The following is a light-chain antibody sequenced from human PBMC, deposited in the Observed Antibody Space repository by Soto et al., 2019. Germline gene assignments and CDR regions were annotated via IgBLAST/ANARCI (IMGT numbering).Light chain of an antibody. CDR3: CSYAGNDIWV. Sequence: QPVLTQPASVSGSPGQSITISCTGASSDVGTYNLVSWYQQHPGKAPKLVVFEVTKRPSGVSDRFSGSKSGNTASLTISGLQAEDESDYYCCSYAGNDIWVFGGGTKLTVL. CDR1: SSDVGTYNL. CDR2: EVT. V-gene: IGLV2-23*02. J-gene: IGLJ3*02.